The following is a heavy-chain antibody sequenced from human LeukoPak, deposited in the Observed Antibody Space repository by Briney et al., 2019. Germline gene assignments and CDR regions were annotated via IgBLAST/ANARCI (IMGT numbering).Heavy chain of an antibody. Sequence: GGSLRLSCAASGFTLRSYAMSWVRQGPGKGLEWVSAISVSGNTYHADSVKGRFTISRDSSKNTLYLQMNSLRAGDAAVYYCAKAPVTTCSGAYCYPFDYWSQGTLVTVSS. V-gene: IGHV3-23*01. CDR2: ISVSGNT. J-gene: IGHJ4*02. CDR1: GFTLRSYA. D-gene: IGHD2-15*01. CDR3: AKAPVTTCSGAYCYPFDY.